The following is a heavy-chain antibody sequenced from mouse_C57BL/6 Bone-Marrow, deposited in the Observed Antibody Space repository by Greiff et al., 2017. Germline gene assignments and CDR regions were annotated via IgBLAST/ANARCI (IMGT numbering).Heavy chain of an antibody. CDR2: IYPGNSDT. Sequence: EVHLVESGTVLARPGASVKMSCKTSGYTFTSYWMPWVKQRPGQGLEWIGAIYPGNSDTSYNQKFKGKAKLTAVTSASTAYMELSSLTNEDSAVYYGTNTHYDREFAYWGQGTLVTVSA. CDR1: GYTFTSYW. CDR3: TNTHYDREFAY. J-gene: IGHJ3*01. V-gene: IGHV1-5*01. D-gene: IGHD1-1*01.